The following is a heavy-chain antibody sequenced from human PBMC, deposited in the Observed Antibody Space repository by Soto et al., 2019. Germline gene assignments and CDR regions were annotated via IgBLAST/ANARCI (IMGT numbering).Heavy chain of an antibody. D-gene: IGHD3-22*01. V-gene: IGHV3-53*02. CDR2: IYSGGST. J-gene: IGHJ4*02. CDR3: ARGCSGYYPPLGY. Sequence: EVQLVETGGGLIQPGGSLRLSCAASGFTVSSNYMSWVRQAPGKGLEWVSVIYSGGSTYYADSVKGRFTISRDNSKNTLYLQMNSLRAEDTAVYYCARGCSGYYPPLGYWGQGTLVTVSS. CDR1: GFTVSSNY.